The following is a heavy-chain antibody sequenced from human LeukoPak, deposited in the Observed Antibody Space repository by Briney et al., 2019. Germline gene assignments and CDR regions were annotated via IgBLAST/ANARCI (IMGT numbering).Heavy chain of an antibody. CDR1: GFTFSSYE. CDR2: ISSSGSTI. J-gene: IGHJ4*02. CDR3: ARAAGYELFDY. Sequence: GGSLRLSCAASGFTFSSYEMNWVRQAPGKGLEWVSYISSSGSTIYYADSVKGRVTISRDNAKNSLYLQMNSLRAEDTAVYYCARAAGYELFDYWGQGTLVTVSS. D-gene: IGHD5-12*01. V-gene: IGHV3-48*03.